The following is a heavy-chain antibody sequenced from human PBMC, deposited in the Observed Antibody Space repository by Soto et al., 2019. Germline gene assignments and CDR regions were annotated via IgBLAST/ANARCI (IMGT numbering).Heavy chain of an antibody. D-gene: IGHD6-19*01. V-gene: IGHV3-11*01. Sequence: QVQLVESGGGLVKPGGSLRLSCAASGFTFSDYYMIWIRQAPGKGLEWVSYISNSPTIIYYADSVKGRFTISRDSAKNTLYLQVSSLRAEDTAVYYCARPGSRWYWGWYFELWGRGTLVTVSS. J-gene: IGHJ2*01. CDR1: GFTFSDYY. CDR3: ARPGSRWYWGWYFEL. CDR2: ISNSPTII.